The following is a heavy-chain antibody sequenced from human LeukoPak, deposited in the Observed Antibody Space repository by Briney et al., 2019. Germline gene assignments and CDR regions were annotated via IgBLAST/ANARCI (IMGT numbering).Heavy chain of an antibody. J-gene: IGHJ4*02. Sequence: QPGGSLRLSCAASGFTVSSNYMSWVRQAPGKGLEWVSVIYSGGSTYYADSVKGRFTISRDNSKNTLYLQTNNLRVDDTAVYYCARDPPAVATNTYGWGQGTLVTVSA. D-gene: IGHD6-13*01. CDR3: ARDPPAVATNTYG. CDR1: GFTVSSNY. V-gene: IGHV3-66*01. CDR2: IYSGGST.